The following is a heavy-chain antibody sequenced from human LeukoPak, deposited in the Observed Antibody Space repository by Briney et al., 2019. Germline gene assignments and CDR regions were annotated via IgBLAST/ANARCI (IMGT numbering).Heavy chain of an antibody. J-gene: IGHJ4*02. CDR3: ARTYYYDSSGYYSPKYYFDY. CDR2: IIPIFGTA. CDR1: GGTFSSYA. V-gene: IGHV1-69*13. D-gene: IGHD3-22*01. Sequence: SVKVSCKASGGTFSSYAISWVRQAPGQGLEWMGGIIPIFGTANYAQKFQGRVTITADESTSTAYMELRSLRSDDTAVYYCARTYYYDSSGYYSPKYYFDYWGQGTLVTVSS.